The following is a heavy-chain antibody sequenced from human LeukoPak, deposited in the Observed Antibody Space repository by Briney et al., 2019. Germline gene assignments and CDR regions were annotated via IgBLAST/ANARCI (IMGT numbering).Heavy chain of an antibody. CDR2: IYHSGST. Sequence: PSETLSLTCTVSGYSISSGYYWGWIRQPPGKGLEWIGSIYHSGSTYYNPSLKSRVTISVDTSKNQFSLKLSSVTAADTAVYYCARGGGVVWFGELFDYWGQGTLVTVSS. D-gene: IGHD3-10*01. CDR3: ARGGGVVWFGELFDY. J-gene: IGHJ4*02. V-gene: IGHV4-38-2*02. CDR1: GYSISSGYY.